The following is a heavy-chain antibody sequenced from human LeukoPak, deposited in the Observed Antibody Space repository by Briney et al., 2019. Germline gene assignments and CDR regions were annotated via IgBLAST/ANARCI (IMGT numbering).Heavy chain of an antibody. CDR1: GFSFSTYG. CDR3: ARESGGTSPYWYFDL. Sequence: GSLRLSCTASGFSFSTYGVHWVRQAPGKGLEWVAFISHDGSDKYFADSVKGRFTISRDNSKNTLLMQMNSLRAEDTAVYYCARESGGTSPYWYFDLWGRGTLVTVSS. CDR2: ISHDGSDK. V-gene: IGHV3-33*05. D-gene: IGHD1-7*01. J-gene: IGHJ2*01.